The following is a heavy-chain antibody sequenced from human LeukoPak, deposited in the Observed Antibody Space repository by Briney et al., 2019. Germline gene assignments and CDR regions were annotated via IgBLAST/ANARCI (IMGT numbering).Heavy chain of an antibody. CDR2: IKSKTDGGTT. J-gene: IGHJ4*02. CDR3: ATYNYGSFFYGTIRY. D-gene: IGHD3-10*01. Sequence: GGSLRLSCAASGFTFSNYAMHWVRQAPGKGLEWVGRIKSKTDGGTTDYTAPVNGRFSISRDDSLNTLYLQMNTLKAEDTAVYYCATYNYGSFFYGTIRYWGQGTLVTVSS. CDR1: GFTFSNYA. V-gene: IGHV3-15*01.